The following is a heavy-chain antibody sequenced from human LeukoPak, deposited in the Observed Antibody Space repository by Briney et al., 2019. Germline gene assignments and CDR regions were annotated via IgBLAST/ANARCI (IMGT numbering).Heavy chain of an antibody. CDR3: ARVYRLQYYFDY. D-gene: IGHD4-11*01. CDR2: IYHSGST. V-gene: IGHV4-30-2*01. J-gene: IGHJ4*02. Sequence: PSETLSLTCTVSGGSISSGGYYWSWIRQPPGKGLEWIGYIYHSGSTYYNPSLKSRVTISVDRSKNQFSLKLSSVTAADTAVYYCARVYRLQYYFDYWGQGTLVTVSS. CDR1: GGSISSGGYY.